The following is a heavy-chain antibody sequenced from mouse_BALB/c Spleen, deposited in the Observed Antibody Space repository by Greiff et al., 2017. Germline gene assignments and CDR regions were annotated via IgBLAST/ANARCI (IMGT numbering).Heavy chain of an antibody. CDR1: GYTFTSYW. J-gene: IGHJ4*01. V-gene: IGHV1-7*01. Sequence: QVQLQQSGAELAKPGASVKMSCKASGYTFTSYWMHWVKQRPGQGLEWIGYINPSTGYTEYNQKFKDKATLTADKSSSTAYMQLSSLTSEDSAVYYCARRLLGRAMDYWGQGTSVTVSS. CDR3: ARRLLGRAMDY. CDR2: INPSTGYT. D-gene: IGHD4-1*01.